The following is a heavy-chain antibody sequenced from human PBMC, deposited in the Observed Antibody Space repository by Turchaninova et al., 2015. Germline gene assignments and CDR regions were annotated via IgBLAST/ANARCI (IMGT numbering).Heavy chain of an antibody. CDR1: GGSISNGSYS. Sequence: QLRLQESGSGLVKPSQTLSLTCAVSGGSISNGSYSWSWIWQPPGKGLEWVGYISHRGSTYYNPSLQSRVTISLDRSKNQFSLGLSSVTAADTAMYYCARKTVDDDSFDMWGQGTMVTVSS. CDR3: ARKTVDDDSFDM. J-gene: IGHJ3*02. V-gene: IGHV4-30-2*01. CDR2: ISHRGST. D-gene: IGHD3-22*01.